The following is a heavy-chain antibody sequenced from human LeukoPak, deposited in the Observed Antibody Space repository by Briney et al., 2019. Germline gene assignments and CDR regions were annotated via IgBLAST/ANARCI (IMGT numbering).Heavy chain of an antibody. CDR2: INSDGSST. CDR3: AREVFQSGYVSEAFDI. V-gene: IGHV3-74*01. Sequence: PGGSLRLSCAASGFTFSSYWMHWVRQAPGKGLVWVSRINSDGSSTSYADSVKGRFTISRDNAKNTLYLQMNSLRAGDTAVYYCAREVFQSGYVSEAFDIWGQGTMVTVSS. D-gene: IGHD3-16*01. CDR1: GFTFSSYW. J-gene: IGHJ3*02.